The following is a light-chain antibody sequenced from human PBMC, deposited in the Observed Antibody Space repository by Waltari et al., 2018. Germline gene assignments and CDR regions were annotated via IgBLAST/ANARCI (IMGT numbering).Light chain of an antibody. CDR3: CSYAGSSSFLWV. Sequence: QSALTQPASVAGSPGQSITISCTGTSSDVGNYNLVSWYQQHPGKAPKPIIYEATKRPSGVSNRFFGSKSGNTASLTISGLQSEDEADYYCCSYAGSSSFLWVFGGGTKLTVL. J-gene: IGLJ3*02. CDR2: EAT. CDR1: SSDVGNYNL. V-gene: IGLV2-23*02.